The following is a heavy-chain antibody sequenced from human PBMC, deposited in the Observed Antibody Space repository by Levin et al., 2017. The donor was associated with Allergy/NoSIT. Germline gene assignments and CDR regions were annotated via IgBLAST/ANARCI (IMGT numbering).Heavy chain of an antibody. CDR2: INPNSGGT. CDR3: ARSSGGYCSSTSCYLFDY. J-gene: IGHJ4*02. Sequence: ASVKVSCKASGYTFTGYYMHWVRQAPGQGLEWMGWINPNSGGTNYAQKFQGRVTMTRDTYISTAYMELSRLRSDDTAVYYCARSSGGYCSSTSCYLFDYWGQGTLVTVSS. V-gene: IGHV1-2*02. CDR1: GYTFTGYY. D-gene: IGHD2-2*01.